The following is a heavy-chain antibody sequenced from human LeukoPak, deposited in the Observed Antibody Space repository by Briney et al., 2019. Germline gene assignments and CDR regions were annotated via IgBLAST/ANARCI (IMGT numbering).Heavy chain of an antibody. CDR3: AREVVGAPSPIDY. CDR1: GYTLTELS. CDR2: FDPEDGET. J-gene: IGHJ4*02. Sequence: ASVTVSCKVSGYTLTELSMHWVRQAPGKGLEWMGGFDPEDGETIYAQKFQGRVTMTRDTSTSTVYMELSSLRSEDTAVYYCAREVVGAPSPIDYWGQGTLVTVSS. V-gene: IGHV1-24*01. D-gene: IGHD2-15*01.